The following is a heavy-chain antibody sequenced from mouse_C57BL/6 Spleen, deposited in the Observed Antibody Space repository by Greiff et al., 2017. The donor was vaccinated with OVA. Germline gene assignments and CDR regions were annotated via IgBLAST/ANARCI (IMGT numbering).Heavy chain of an antibody. CDR2: ISSGSSTI. CDR3: ARRPRTGLYFDV. V-gene: IGHV5-17*01. Sequence: EVHLVESGGGLVKPGGSLKLSCAASGFTFSDYGMHWVRQAPEKGLEWVAYISSGSSTIYYADTVKGRFTISRDNAKNTLFLQMTSLRSEDTAMYYCARRPRTGLYFDVWGTGTTVTVSS. D-gene: IGHD4-1*01. CDR1: GFTFSDYG. J-gene: IGHJ1*03.